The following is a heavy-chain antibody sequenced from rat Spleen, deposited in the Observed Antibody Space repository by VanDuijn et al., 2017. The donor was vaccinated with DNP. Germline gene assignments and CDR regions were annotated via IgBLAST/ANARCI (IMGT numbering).Heavy chain of an antibody. CDR3: STGVGGPDY. V-gene: IGHV5S10*01. J-gene: IGHJ2*01. CDR1: GFTFSDYN. Sequence: EVKLVESGGGLVQPGGSLKLSCTASGFTFSDYNMAWVRQAPKKGLEWVATIIYDGGSTYYRDSVQGRFTISRDNAKRSLFLQMDSLRSEDTATYYCSTGVGGPDYWGQGVMVTVSS. CDR2: IIYDGGST.